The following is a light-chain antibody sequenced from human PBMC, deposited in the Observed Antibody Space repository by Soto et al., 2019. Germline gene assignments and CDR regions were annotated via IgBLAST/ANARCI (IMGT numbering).Light chain of an antibody. CDR1: NNDVGFYNY. V-gene: IGLV2-11*01. Sequence: QSALTQPRSVSGSPGQSVTISCTGTNNDVGFYNYVSWYQQQLGKAPKLLIYDVNKRPSGVPPRFSGSKSANTASLTISGLQAADEADYYRNSYAGSTTVVFGGGTKLTVL. CDR2: DVN. CDR3: NSYAGSTTVV. J-gene: IGLJ2*01.